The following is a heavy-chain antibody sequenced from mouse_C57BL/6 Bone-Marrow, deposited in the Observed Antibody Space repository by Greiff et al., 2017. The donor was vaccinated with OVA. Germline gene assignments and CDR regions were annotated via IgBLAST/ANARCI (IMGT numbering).Heavy chain of an antibody. Sequence: QVQLQQSGPGLVQPSQSLSITCTVSGFSFTSYGVHWVRQSPGKGLEWLGVIWSGGSTDYNAAFISRLSISKDNSKSQVFFKMNSLQADDTAIYYCARGIYYDYDGWFAYWGQGTVVTVTA. CDR1: GFSFTSYG. J-gene: IGHJ3*01. CDR2: IWSGGST. CDR3: ARGIYYDYDGWFAY. D-gene: IGHD2-4*01. V-gene: IGHV2-2*01.